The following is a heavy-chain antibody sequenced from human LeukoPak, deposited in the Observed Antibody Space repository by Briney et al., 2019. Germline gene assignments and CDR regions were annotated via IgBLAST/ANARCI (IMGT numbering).Heavy chain of an antibody. CDR3: ARGNPLLLWFGELFSG. V-gene: IGHV1-18*01. J-gene: IGHJ4*02. D-gene: IGHD3-10*01. Sequence: GASVKVSCKASGYTFTRYGISWVRQAPGQGLEWMGWISAYNGNTNYAQKLQGRVTMTTDTSTSTAYMELRSVRSDDTAVYYCARGNPLLLWFGELFSGWGQGTLVTVCS. CDR1: GYTFTRYG. CDR2: ISAYNGNT.